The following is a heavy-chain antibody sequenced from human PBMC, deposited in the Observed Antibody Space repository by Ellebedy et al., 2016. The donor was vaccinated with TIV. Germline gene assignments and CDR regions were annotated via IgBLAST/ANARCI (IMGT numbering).Heavy chain of an antibody. D-gene: IGHD3-22*01. CDR3: ARWVKSQYAMDV. J-gene: IGHJ6*02. CDR2: MNPNSGKT. V-gene: IGHV1-8*01. Sequence: AASVKVSCKTSGFTFTSYEIHWVRRPAGQGPEWLGWMNPNSGKTGFAQKFQGRVTMTRNNSISTAYTELSSLTSEDTAVYYCARWVKSQYAMDVWGQGTTVTVSS. CDR1: GFTFTSYE.